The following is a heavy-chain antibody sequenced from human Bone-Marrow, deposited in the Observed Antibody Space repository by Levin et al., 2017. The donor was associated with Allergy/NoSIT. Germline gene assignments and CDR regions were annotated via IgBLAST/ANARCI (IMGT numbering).Heavy chain of an antibody. J-gene: IGHJ5*02. D-gene: IGHD5-24*01. CDR3: VRQMSTWFDL. V-gene: IGHV3-9*01. Sequence: SLKISCAASGFTFEDYAMHWVRQVPGKGLEWVSGISWNSDSIGYVDSVKGRFTTSRDNAKNSLFLQMNSLRTEDTALYYCVRQMSTWFDLWGQGTLVTVSS. CDR1: GFTFEDYA. CDR2: ISWNSDSI.